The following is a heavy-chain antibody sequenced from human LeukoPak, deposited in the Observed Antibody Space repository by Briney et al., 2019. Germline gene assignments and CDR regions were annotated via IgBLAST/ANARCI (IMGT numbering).Heavy chain of an antibody. CDR3: ASSGYGSGSYTSY. V-gene: IGHV4-34*01. CDR2: INHSGST. CDR1: GGYLSGFY. J-gene: IGHJ4*02. D-gene: IGHD3-10*01. Sequence: SETLSLTCAVNGGYLSGFYWSWIRQPPGKGLEWIGEINHSGSTNYNPSLKSRVTISVDTSKNQFSLKLSSVTAADTAVYYCASSGYGSGSYTSYWGQGTLVTVSS.